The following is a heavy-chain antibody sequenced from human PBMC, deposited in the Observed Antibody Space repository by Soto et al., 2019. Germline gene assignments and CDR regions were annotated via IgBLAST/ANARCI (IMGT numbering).Heavy chain of an antibody. Sequence: GXSVKVSCKASGYTFTGYYMHWVRQAPGQGLEWMGWINPNSGGTNYAQKFQGRVTMTRDTSISTAYMELSRLRSDDTAVYYCARDRKFSANVTTRNDWFDPWGQGTLVTVSS. CDR2: INPNSGGT. V-gene: IGHV1-2*02. CDR1: GYTFTGYY. J-gene: IGHJ5*02. D-gene: IGHD4-17*01. CDR3: ARDRKFSANVTTRNDWFDP.